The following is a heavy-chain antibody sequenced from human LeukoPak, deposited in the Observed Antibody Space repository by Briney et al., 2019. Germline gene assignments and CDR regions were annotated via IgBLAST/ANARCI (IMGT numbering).Heavy chain of an antibody. CDR3: ARKFSSGDAFDI. V-gene: IGHV3-23*01. CDR2: ISGSGGST. D-gene: IGHD6-19*01. CDR1: GFTFSSYA. J-gene: IGHJ3*02. Sequence: GGSLRLSCAASGFTFSSYAMSWVRQAPGKGLEWVSAISGSGGSTYYADSVKGRFTISRDNSKNTLYLQMSSLRAEDTAVYYCARKFSSGDAFDIWGQGTMVTVSS.